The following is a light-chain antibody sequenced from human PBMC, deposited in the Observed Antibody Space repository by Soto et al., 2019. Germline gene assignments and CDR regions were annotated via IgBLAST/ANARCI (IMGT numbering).Light chain of an antibody. Sequence: EIVLTQSPATLSLSGWERATLSCRASQSVNNYLAWYQQKPGQAPRLLIYDTSDRATGIPARFSGSGSGTDFTLTISSLEPEDFAVFYCQQRSIWPWTFGQGTKVDIK. CDR3: QQRSIWPWT. CDR2: DTS. CDR1: QSVNNY. V-gene: IGKV3-11*01. J-gene: IGKJ1*01.